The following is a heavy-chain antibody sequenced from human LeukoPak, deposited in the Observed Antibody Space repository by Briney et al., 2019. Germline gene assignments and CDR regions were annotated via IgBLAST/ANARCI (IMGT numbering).Heavy chain of an antibody. D-gene: IGHD1-26*01. V-gene: IGHV4-4*07. Sequence: SETLSLTCTVSGASINTYFWSWFRQPAGKGLEWIGRIHASGTTNYNPSLKSRVSMSIDVSKNQFSLRLNSVTAADTAVFYCARDTGSRVWGKGTTVIVSS. CDR1: GASINTYF. CDR3: ARDTGSRV. CDR2: IHASGTT. J-gene: IGHJ6*04.